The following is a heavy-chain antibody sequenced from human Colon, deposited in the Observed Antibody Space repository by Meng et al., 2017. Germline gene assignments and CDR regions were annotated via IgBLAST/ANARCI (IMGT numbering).Heavy chain of an antibody. CDR3: ARDSGVSFDY. CDR1: GFSFSSYA. D-gene: IGHD3-10*01. V-gene: IGHV3-33*01. CDR2: IWDDGRNK. J-gene: IGHJ4*02. Sequence: GKLVVCGGGGGQPGRSLRRACAASGFSFSSYAMHWGGQASGKGLEWWTIIWDDGRNKYYADSVKGKFTISRDNSKNTLYLQMNSLRAEDTAVYYCARDSGVSFDYWGQGTLVTVSS.